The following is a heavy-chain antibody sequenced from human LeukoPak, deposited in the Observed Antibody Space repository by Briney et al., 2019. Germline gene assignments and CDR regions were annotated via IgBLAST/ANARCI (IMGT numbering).Heavy chain of an antibody. D-gene: IGHD3-10*01. CDR2: IYYSETN. V-gene: IGHV4-39*07. CDR3: ARDARDTYYYGSGSVARDAFDI. J-gene: IGHJ3*02. Sequence: SETLSLNCTVSGGSISCCSYYWGWIRQTPGKGLEWIRRIYYSETNYYKQTIQSRVTKYLDSSKSQFSLKLSSVTAADTAVYYCARDARDTYYYGSGSVARDAFDIWGQGTMVTVSS. CDR1: GGSISCCSYY.